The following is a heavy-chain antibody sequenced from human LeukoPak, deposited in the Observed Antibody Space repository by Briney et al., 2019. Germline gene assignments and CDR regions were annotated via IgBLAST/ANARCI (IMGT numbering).Heavy chain of an antibody. CDR1: GFTFSSYG. D-gene: IGHD2-8*01. V-gene: IGHV3-30*02. Sequence: PGGSLRLSCAASGFTFSSYGMHWVRQAPGKGLEWVAFIRYDGSNKYYADSVKGRFTISRDNSKNTLYLQMNSLRAEDTAVYYCAKDSPSQYCTNGVCLIDYWGQGTLVTVTS. CDR2: IRYDGSNK. J-gene: IGHJ4*02. CDR3: AKDSPSQYCTNGVCLIDY.